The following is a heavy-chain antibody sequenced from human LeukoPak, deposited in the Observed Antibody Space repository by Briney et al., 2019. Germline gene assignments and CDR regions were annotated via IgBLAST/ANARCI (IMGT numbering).Heavy chain of an antibody. J-gene: IGHJ4*02. D-gene: IGHD3-10*01. CDR3: ARTIRGY. V-gene: IGHV3-7*02. CDR2: IKEDGREK. CDR1: GLTFCNNW. Sequence: GGALRIPCSAAGLTFCNNWMRRFRQAPGTGLEWVAHIKEDGREKYSADSVKSRHTLSRDNNKNSLYLQMNSPRAEDTAVYYCARTIRGYWGQGTLVSASS.